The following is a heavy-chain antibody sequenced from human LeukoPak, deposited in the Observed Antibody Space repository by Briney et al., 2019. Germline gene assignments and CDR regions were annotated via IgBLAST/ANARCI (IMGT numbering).Heavy chain of an antibody. V-gene: IGHV1-8*01. Sequence: ASVKVSCKASGYSLIGYDISWVRQATGQGLEWMGWMNPNGGKTVYAQKFQGGITMTRNISLSTAYMELSSLRSEDTAVYYCARARAPSSHYYYMDVWGKGTTVTVSS. CDR3: ARARAPSSHYYYMDV. CDR1: GYSLIGYD. CDR2: MNPNGGKT. J-gene: IGHJ6*03.